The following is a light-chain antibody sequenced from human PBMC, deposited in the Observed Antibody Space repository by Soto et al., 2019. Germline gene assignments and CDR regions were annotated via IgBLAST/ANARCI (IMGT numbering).Light chain of an antibody. Sequence: VSRGESANHSCRASQTVIRNYLAWHQQTPGQAPRLLIYGASTRATGIPARFSGSESGTEFTLTIGILQSEVFPFSYCQQFDTWPAWRVGQGTKVDIK. CDR2: GAS. CDR1: QTVIRN. J-gene: IGKJ1*01. CDR3: QQFDTWPAWR. V-gene: IGKV3-15*01.